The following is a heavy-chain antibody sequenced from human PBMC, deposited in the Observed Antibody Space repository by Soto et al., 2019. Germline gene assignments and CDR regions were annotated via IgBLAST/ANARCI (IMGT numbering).Heavy chain of an antibody. CDR1: GYTLTELS. CDR3: AKPLLNKVVTAAFDY. D-gene: IGHD2-21*02. Sequence: ASVKVSCKVSGYTLTELSMHWVRQAPGKGLEWMGGFDPEDGETIYAQKFQGRVTMTEDTSTDTAYMELSSLRAEDSAIYFCAKPLLNKVVTAAFDYWGQGTLVTVSS. V-gene: IGHV1-24*01. CDR2: FDPEDGET. J-gene: IGHJ4*02.